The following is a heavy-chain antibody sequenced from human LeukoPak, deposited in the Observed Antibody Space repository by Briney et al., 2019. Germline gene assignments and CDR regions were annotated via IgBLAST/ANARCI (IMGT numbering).Heavy chain of an antibody. CDR1: GFTFYSNA. Sequence: SLRLSCAASGFTFYSNAMHRVRQAPGKELEWVAVISYDGSNKYYADSVKGRFTISRDNSKNTLYLQMNSLRAEDTAVYYCAREGFERTVTAPFFDYWGQGTLVTVSS. J-gene: IGHJ4*02. CDR3: AREGFERTVTAPFFDY. CDR2: ISYDGSNK. V-gene: IGHV3-30-3*01. D-gene: IGHD4-17*01.